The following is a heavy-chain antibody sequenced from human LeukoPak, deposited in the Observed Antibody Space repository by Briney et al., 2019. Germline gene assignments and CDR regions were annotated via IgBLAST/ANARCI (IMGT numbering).Heavy chain of an antibody. Sequence: ASVKVSCKASGGTIRGFAINWVRQAPGEGFEWMGRTNTMSGTTNYTQRLQGRVTMTTDESTTTAFMELSRLTAEDTALYYCTRGDDFLAAYNYMDVWGKGTSVIVSS. D-gene: IGHD3-9*01. CDR1: GGTIRGFA. V-gene: IGHV1-69*05. CDR2: TNTMSGTT. CDR3: TRGDDFLAAYNYMDV. J-gene: IGHJ6*04.